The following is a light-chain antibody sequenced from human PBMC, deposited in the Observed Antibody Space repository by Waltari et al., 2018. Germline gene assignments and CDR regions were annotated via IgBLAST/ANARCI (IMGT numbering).Light chain of an antibody. J-gene: IGLJ3*02. V-gene: IGLV4-69*01. Sequence: QLVLTQSPSASASLGASVKLTCTLSSGHSSNVIAWHQQQPEKGPRYWMKVNSDGSHSKGDEIPDRFSGSSSGAERYLTISGLQSEDEADYYCQTGGHGTWVFGGGTKLTVL. CDR2: VNSDGSH. CDR3: QTGGHGTWV. CDR1: SGHSSNV.